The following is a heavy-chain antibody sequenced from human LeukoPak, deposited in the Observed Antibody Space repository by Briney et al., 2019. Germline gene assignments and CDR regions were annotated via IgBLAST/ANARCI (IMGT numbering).Heavy chain of an antibody. D-gene: IGHD2-15*01. CDR2: ISSSSSYI. CDR3: ARDPGGPPPDIVVVVAPYYFDY. CDR1: GFTFSSYS. J-gene: IGHJ4*02. V-gene: IGHV3-21*01. Sequence: GGSLRLSCAASGFTFSSYSMNWVRQAPGKGLEWVSSISSSSSYIYYADLVKGRFTISRDNAKNSLYLQMNSLRAEDTAVYYCARDPGGPPPDIVVVVAPYYFDYWGQGTLVTVSS.